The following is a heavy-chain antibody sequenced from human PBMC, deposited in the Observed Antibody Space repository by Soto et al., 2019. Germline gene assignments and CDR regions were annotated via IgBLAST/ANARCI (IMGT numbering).Heavy chain of an antibody. D-gene: IGHD2-15*01. CDR1: GFTFSSYS. V-gene: IGHV3-21*01. Sequence: EVQLVESGGGLVKPGGSLRLSCAASGFTFSSYSMNWVRQAPGKGLEWVSSISSSSSYIYYADSVKGRFTISRDNAKNSLYLQMNSLRAEDTAVYYCARDRDIVVVVAATGLYGMDVWGQGTTVTVSS. CDR3: ARDRDIVVVVAATGLYGMDV. CDR2: ISSSSSYI. J-gene: IGHJ6*02.